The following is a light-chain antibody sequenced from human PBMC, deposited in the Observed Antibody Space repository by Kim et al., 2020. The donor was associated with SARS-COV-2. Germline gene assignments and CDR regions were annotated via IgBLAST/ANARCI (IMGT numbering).Light chain of an antibody. CDR2: DNS. J-gene: IGLJ1*01. CDR1: SSNIGARYG. CDR3: QSYDSSLSALYV. V-gene: IGLV1-40*01. Sequence: VTISCTGSSSNIGARYGVHWDRQLPGTAPKLLSYDNSNRPSGVPDRFSGSKSGTSASLAITGLQAEDEADYYCQSYDSSLSALYVFGTGTKVTVL.